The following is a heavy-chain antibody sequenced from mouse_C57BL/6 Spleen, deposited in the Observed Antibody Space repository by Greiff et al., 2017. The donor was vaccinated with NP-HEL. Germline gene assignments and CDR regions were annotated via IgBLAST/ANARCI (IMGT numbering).Heavy chain of an antibody. V-gene: IGHV1-15*01. D-gene: IGHD1-1*01. CDR1: GYTFTDYE. J-gene: IGHJ2*01. Sequence: QVQLKESGAELVRPGASVTLSCKASGYTFTDYEMHWVKQTPVHGLEWIGAIDPETGGTAYNQKFKGKAILTADKSSSTAYMELRSLTYEDSAVYYCTSLYYSGSSFLFDYWGQGTTLTVSS. CDR3: TSLYYSGSSFLFDY. CDR2: IDPETGGT.